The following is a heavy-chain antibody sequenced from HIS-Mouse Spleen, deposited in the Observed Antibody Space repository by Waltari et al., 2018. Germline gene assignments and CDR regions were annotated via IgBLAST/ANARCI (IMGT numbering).Heavy chain of an antibody. D-gene: IGHD6-13*01. CDR1: GCSISSYY. CDR2: IYTSGST. J-gene: IGHJ2*01. V-gene: IGHV4-4*07. Sequence: QVQLQESGPGLVKPSETLSLTCTVSGCSISSYYWSWIRQPAGKGLEWIGRIYTSGSTNYNPSLKSRVTMSVDTSKNQFSLKLSSVTAADTAVYYCARDERTAAAGKYRYFDLWGRGTLVTVSS. CDR3: ARDERTAAAGKYRYFDL.